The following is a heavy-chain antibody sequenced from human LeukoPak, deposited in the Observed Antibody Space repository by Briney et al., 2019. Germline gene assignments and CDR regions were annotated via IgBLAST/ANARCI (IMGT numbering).Heavy chain of an antibody. CDR2: ISGSGGST. CDR3: AKGPTYSSLFPASGSAEYFQH. J-gene: IGHJ1*01. D-gene: IGHD6-13*01. CDR1: GFTFSSYA. V-gene: IGHV3-23*01. Sequence: PGGSLRLSCAASGFTFSSYAMSWVRQAPGKGLEWVSAISGSGGSTYYADSVKGRFTISRDNSKNTLYLQMNSLRAEDTAVYYCAKGPTYSSLFPASGSAEYFQHWGQGTLVTVSS.